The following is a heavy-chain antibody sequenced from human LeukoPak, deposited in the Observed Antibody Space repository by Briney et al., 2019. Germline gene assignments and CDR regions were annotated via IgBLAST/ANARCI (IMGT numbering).Heavy chain of an antibody. V-gene: IGHV3-11*04. J-gene: IGHJ4*02. CDR2: ISSSSSTI. CDR3: ATYSTSTAFDY. D-gene: IGHD6-6*01. Sequence: GGSLRLSCAASGFTFSDYYMSWIRQAPGKGLEWVSYISSSSSTIYYADSVKGRFTISRDNAKNSLFLQMNSLRAEDTAVYYCATYSTSTAFDYWGQGTLVTVSS. CDR1: GFTFSDYY.